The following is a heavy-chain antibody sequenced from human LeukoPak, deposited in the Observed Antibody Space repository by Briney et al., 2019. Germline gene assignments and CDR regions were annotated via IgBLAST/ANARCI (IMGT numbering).Heavy chain of an antibody. V-gene: IGHV3-13*01. CDR3: AVHSGWYDPNAFDI. CDR2: IGTAGDT. Sequence: GGSLGLSCAASGFTFSSYDMHWVCQATGKGLEWVSAIGTAGDTYYPGSVKGRFTISRENAKNSLYLQMNSLRAGDTAVYYCAVHSGWYDPNAFDIWGQGTMVTVSS. D-gene: IGHD6-19*01. J-gene: IGHJ3*02. CDR1: GFTFSSYD.